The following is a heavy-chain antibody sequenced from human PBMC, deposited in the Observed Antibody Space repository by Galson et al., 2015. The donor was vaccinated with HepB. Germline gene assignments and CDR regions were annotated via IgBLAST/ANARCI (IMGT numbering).Heavy chain of an antibody. D-gene: IGHD3-10*01. Sequence: PALVKPTQTLTLTCTFSGFSLSTSGMCVSWIRQPPGKALEWLALIDWDDDKYYSTSLKTRLTISKDTSKNQVVLTMTNMGPVDTATYYCARTLYYYGSGTLSPDFDYWGQGTLVTVSS. CDR2: IDWDDDK. CDR3: ARTLYYYGSGTLSPDFDY. J-gene: IGHJ4*02. V-gene: IGHV2-70*01. CDR1: GFSLSTSGMC.